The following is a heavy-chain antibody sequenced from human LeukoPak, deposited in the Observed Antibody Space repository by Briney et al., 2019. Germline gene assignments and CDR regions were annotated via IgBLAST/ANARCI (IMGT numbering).Heavy chain of an antibody. J-gene: IGHJ4*02. Sequence: GSLRLSCAASGFIFSSYGMHWVRQAPGKGLEWVAFIRYDGSNKYYADSVKGRFTISRDNSKNTLYLQMNSLRAEDTAVYYCAKEGVAARPIDDYWGQGTLVTVSS. CDR1: GFIFSSYG. D-gene: IGHD6-6*01. V-gene: IGHV3-30*02. CDR2: IRYDGSNK. CDR3: AKEGVAARPIDDY.